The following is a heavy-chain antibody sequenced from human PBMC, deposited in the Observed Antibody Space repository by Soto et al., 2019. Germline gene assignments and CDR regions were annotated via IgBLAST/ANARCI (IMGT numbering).Heavy chain of an antibody. CDR2: ISAYNGNT. V-gene: IGHV1-18*04. D-gene: IGHD6-6*01. CDR3: ARSRGNGGYSSSSVWFDP. Sequence: ASVKVSCKASGYTFTSYGISWVRQAPGQGLEWMGWISAYNGNTNYAQKLQGRVTMTTDTSTSTAYMELRSLRSDDTAVYYCARSRGNGGYSSSSVWFDPCGQRTLVTVSS. J-gene: IGHJ5*02. CDR1: GYTFTSYG.